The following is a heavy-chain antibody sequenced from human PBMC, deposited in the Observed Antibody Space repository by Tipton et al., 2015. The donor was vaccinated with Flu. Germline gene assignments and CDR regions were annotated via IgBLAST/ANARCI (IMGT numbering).Heavy chain of an antibody. Sequence: TLSLTCSVSGGSISDYHWNLVRQPPGQGLEWIGYVYYSGRTNYNPSLKSRVTISVDTSKNQLSLKLSSVTAADTAVYYCAREAGSGRYFNPSYFYGLDVWGQGITVTVSS. CDR2: VYYSGRT. V-gene: IGHV4-59*01. J-gene: IGHJ6*02. CDR3: AREAGSGRYFNPSYFYGLDV. CDR1: GGSISDYH. D-gene: IGHD3-10*01.